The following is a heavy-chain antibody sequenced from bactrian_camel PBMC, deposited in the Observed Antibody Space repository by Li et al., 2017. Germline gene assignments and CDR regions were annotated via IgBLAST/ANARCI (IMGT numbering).Heavy chain of an antibody. D-gene: IGHD6*01. Sequence: HVQLVESGGGSVEAGGSLKLTCTASRVTYSGYCFGWFRQAAGQGREGVATIDTSGSTSYSASVKGRFTISKDNAKNTLYLQMNSLKPGDTAMYYCAAVRYGGSWYPLCRARSADFGYWGQGTQDTVS. CDR3: AAVRYGGSWYPLCRARSADFGY. CDR2: IDTSGST. V-gene: IGHV3S1*01. CDR1: RVTYSGYC. J-gene: IGHJ6*01.